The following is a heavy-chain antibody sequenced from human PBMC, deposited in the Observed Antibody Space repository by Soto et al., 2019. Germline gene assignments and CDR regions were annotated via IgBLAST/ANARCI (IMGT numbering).Heavy chain of an antibody. CDR2: IGSSDDII. D-gene: IGHD3-22*01. CDR1: GFTFSDYY. CDR3: ARDLGYYDSSGYFDY. V-gene: IGHV3-11*01. Sequence: LSCTASGFTFSDYYMSWIRQAPGKGLEWVSYIGSSDDIISYADSVKGRFTISRDNAHNSLYLQVNSLRAEDTAVYYCARDLGYYDSSGYFDYWGQGTLVTVSS. J-gene: IGHJ4*02.